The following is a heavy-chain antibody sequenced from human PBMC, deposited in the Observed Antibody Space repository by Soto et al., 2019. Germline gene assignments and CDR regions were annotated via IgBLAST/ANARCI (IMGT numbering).Heavy chain of an antibody. D-gene: IGHD2-15*01. J-gene: IGHJ4*02. CDR2: ISGSGTTT. V-gene: IGHV3-23*01. CDR3: AKWAAFCPTPTCFRAFDS. Sequence: EVQLLESGGGLEQPGGSLTLSCAASGFTFSTYGMSWVRQAPGKGLEWVSAISGSGTTTYYADSVKGRFIISRDNSKNTLYLQLNCLRAADTAVYYCAKWAAFCPTPTCFRAFDSWGPGTLVTVSS. CDR1: GFTFSTYG.